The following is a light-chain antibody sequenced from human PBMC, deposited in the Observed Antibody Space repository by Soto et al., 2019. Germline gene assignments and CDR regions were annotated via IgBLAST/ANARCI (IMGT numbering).Light chain of an antibody. V-gene: IGKV3-20*01. CDR1: QSVSSSY. CDR2: DAS. Sequence: EIVLTQSPGTLSLSPGERATLSCRASQSVSSSYLAWYQQKPGQAPRLLIYDASRATVIPDRFSGSGSGTDFTLTITMLEPEYFAVYYCQHYGTSALFGPGTKVDI. J-gene: IGKJ3*01. CDR3: QHYGTSAL.